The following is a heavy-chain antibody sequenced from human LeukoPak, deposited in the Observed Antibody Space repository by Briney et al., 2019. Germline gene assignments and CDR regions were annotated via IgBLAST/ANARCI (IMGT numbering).Heavy chain of an antibody. V-gene: IGHV4-59*11. CDR2: NYYSGST. J-gene: IGHJ5*02. CDR3: AKSAAVHNSGWYWFDP. Sequence: PSETLSLTCTVSDGSISSHYWSWIRQPPGKGLEWIGYNYYSGSTNYNPSLKSRVTISVDTSKNQFSLKLSSVTAADSAVYYCAKSAAVHNSGWYWFDPWGQGTLVTVSS. D-gene: IGHD6-19*01. CDR1: DGSISSHY.